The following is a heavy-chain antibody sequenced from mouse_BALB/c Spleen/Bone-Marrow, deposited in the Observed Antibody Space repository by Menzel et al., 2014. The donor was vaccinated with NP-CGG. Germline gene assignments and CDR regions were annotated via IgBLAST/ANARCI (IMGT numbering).Heavy chain of an antibody. V-gene: IGHV1-69*02. D-gene: IGHD3-1*01. CDR2: IDPSDSYT. Sequence: VQRVESGAEFVKPGASVKLSCKASGHTFTSYWMHWVKQRPGQGLEWIGEIDPSDSYTNYNQKFKGKATSTVDKSSSTAYMQLSSLTSEDSAVYYCARRELGPRWFTYWGQGTLVTVSA. J-gene: IGHJ3*01. CDR3: ARRELGPRWFTY. CDR1: GHTFTSYW.